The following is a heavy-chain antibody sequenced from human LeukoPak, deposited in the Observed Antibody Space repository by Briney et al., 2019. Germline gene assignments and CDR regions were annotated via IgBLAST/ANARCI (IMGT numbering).Heavy chain of an antibody. Sequence: PSQTLSLTCTVSGGSISSDGYYWSWIRQPPGKGLEWIGHIYHSGSTYYNPSLKSRVTISIDISKNQFSLKLSSVTAADTAVYYCARGGAKQWLVNWYFDLWGRGTLLTVSS. D-gene: IGHD6-19*01. CDR3: ARGGAKQWLVNWYFDL. CDR2: IYHSGST. J-gene: IGHJ2*01. V-gene: IGHV4-30-2*01. CDR1: GGSISSDGYY.